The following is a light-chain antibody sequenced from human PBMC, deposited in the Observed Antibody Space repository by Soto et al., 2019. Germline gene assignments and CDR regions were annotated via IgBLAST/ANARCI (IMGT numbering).Light chain of an antibody. Sequence: IQMTQSPSTLSASVGDRVAITCRASQSIGIWLAWYQKKPGKAPSFLIYKASTLQTWVPARFSGSGTGTEFTLSISSLHPDDFATYNCQHYNDYSWTFGQGTKVEIK. CDR3: QHYNDYSWT. CDR1: QSIGIW. CDR2: KAS. V-gene: IGKV1-5*03. J-gene: IGKJ1*01.